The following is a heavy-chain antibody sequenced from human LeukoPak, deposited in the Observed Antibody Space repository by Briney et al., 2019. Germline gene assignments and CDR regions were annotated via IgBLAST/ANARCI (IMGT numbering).Heavy chain of an antibody. V-gene: IGHV4-59*08. CDR2: IFDNRNT. D-gene: IGHD6-13*01. J-gene: IGHJ4*02. Sequence: SETLSLTCTVSGDSISSYYWSWIRQPPGKGLEWIGYIFDNRNTKYNPSLKSRATISVDTSKNQFSLKLNSVTAADTAVYYCAKRGSNTWSDFDYWGQGTLVTVSS. CDR1: GDSISSYY. CDR3: AKRGSNTWSDFDY.